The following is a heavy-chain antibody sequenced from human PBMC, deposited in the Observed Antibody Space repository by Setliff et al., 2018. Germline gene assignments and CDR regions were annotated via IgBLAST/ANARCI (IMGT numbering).Heavy chain of an antibody. CDR3: ARRPTGPGDPFDI. Sequence: SETLSLTCAVSGGSISSSSYYWGWIRQSPGEGLEWIANIHYNGNLYYNPSLKNRTNISMDTSKIQFSLKLISVTAADTALYFGARRPTGPGDPFDIWGHGTMGTVAS. D-gene: IGHD3-10*01. J-gene: IGHJ3*02. V-gene: IGHV4-39*01. CDR2: IHYNGNL. CDR1: GGSISSSSYY.